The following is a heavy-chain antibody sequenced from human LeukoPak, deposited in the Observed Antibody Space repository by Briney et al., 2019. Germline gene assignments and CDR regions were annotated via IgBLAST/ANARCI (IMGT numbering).Heavy chain of an antibody. CDR1: GSSISSSSYY. CDR2: IYYSGNT. CDR3: AREPYYDSSGYYYTPFDY. D-gene: IGHD3-22*01. Sequence: SETLSLTCTVSGSSISSSSYYWAWIRQPPGKGLEWIGSIYYSGNTYYKSSLKSRVTIAVDTSKNQFSLKLNSVTAADTAVYYCAREPYYDSSGYYYTPFDYWGQGTLVTVSS. V-gene: IGHV4-39*07. J-gene: IGHJ4*01.